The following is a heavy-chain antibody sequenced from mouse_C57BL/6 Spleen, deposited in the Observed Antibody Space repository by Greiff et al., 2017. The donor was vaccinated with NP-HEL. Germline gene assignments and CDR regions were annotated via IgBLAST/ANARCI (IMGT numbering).Heavy chain of an antibody. V-gene: IGHV1-54*01. Sequence: QVQLKQSGAELVRPGTSVKVSCKASGYAFTNYLIEWVKQRPGQGLEWIGVINPGSGGTNYNEKFKGKATLTADKSSSTAYMQLSSLTSEDSAVYFCARGGIYDGYRFFDYWGQGTTLTVSS. J-gene: IGHJ2*01. D-gene: IGHD2-3*01. CDR2: INPGSGGT. CDR3: ARGGIYDGYRFFDY. CDR1: GYAFTNYL.